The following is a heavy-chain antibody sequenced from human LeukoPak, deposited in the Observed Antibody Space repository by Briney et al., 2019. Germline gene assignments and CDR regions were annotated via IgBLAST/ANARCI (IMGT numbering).Heavy chain of an antibody. CDR3: LTIVETTFDAFDI. V-gene: IGHV3-74*01. CDR2: INPDDKSA. D-gene: IGHD2/OR15-2a*01. Sequence: GGSLRLSCAASGFTFSKYWLHWLRQAPGKGLVWVSRINPDDKSASYADSVKGRFTIARDDARKTLYLQMNSLRAEDTAVYYCLTIVETTFDAFDIWGQGTMVTVSS. CDR1: GFTFSKYW. J-gene: IGHJ3*02.